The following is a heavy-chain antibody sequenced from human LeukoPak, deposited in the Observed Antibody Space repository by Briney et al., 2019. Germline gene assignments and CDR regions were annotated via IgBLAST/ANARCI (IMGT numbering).Heavy chain of an antibody. Sequence: GGSLRLSCAASGFTFSSYGMHWVRQAPGKGLEWVAFIRYDGSNKYYADSVKGRFTISRDNSKNTLYLQMNSLRAEDTAVYYCARRAKMTTVTPGGFDPWGQGTLVTVSS. CDR1: GFTFSSYG. J-gene: IGHJ5*02. D-gene: IGHD4-17*01. V-gene: IGHV3-30*02. CDR3: ARRAKMTTVTPGGFDP. CDR2: IRYDGSNK.